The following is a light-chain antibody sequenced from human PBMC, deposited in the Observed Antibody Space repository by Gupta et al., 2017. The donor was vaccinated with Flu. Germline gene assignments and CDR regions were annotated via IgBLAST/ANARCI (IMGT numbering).Light chain of an antibody. CDR1: QGLLHSNGYNY. J-gene: IGKJ1*01. V-gene: IGKV2-28*01. CDR2: LGS. CDR3: MRALQTPRT. Sequence: VTPGEPASISCRSSQGLLHSNGYNYLDWYLQKSGQSPQLLIYLGSNRASGVPDRFSGSGSGTDFTLKISSVDAEDVGVYYCMRALQTPRTFGQGTKVEIK.